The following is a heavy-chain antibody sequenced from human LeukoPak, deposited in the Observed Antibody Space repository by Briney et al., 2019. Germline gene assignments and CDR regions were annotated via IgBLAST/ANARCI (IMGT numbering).Heavy chain of an antibody. CDR3: ARAISGSPLY. D-gene: IGHD1-26*01. CDR1: GFTFSSYS. Sequence: PGGPLRLSCAASGFTFSSYSMNWVRQAPGKGLEWVSSISSNSSYIYYADSVKGRFTISRDNAKNSLHLQMNSLRAEDTAVYSCARAISGSPLYWGQGTLVTVSS. J-gene: IGHJ4*02. CDR2: ISSNSSYI. V-gene: IGHV3-21*01.